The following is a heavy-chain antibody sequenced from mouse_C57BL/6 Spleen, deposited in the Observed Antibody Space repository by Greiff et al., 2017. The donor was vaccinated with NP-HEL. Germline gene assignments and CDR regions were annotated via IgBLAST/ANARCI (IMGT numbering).Heavy chain of an antibody. J-gene: IGHJ2*01. Sequence: QVQLKQPGAELVRPGSSVKLSCKASGYTFTSYWMHWVKQRPIQGLEWIGNIDPSDSDTHYNQKFKDKATLTVDKSSSTAYMQLSSLTSEDSAVYYCARGKPLLFDYWGQGTTLTVSS. V-gene: IGHV1-52*01. D-gene: IGHD2-10*01. CDR2: IDPSDSDT. CDR1: GYTFTSYW. CDR3: ARGKPLLFDY.